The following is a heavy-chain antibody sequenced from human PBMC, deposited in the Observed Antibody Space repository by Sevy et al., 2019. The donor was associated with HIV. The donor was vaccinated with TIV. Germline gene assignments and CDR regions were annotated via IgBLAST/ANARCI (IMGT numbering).Heavy chain of an antibody. CDR1: GFTFSSYW. CDR3: ARFEDY. J-gene: IGHJ4*02. V-gene: IGHV3-7*01. Sequence: GGSLRLSCVASGFTFSSYWMTWVRQAPGRGLEWVANIRQDGSDKFYVDSVKGRFTISRDNAKNSLYLQTNSLRAEDTAVYYCARFEDYWGQGTLVTVSS. CDR2: IRQDGSDK.